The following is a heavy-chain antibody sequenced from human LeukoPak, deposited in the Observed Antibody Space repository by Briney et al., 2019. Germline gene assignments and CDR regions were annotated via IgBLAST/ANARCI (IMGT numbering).Heavy chain of an antibody. CDR1: GFTFSGFW. V-gene: IGHV3-7*03. D-gene: IGHD3-9*01. Sequence: GGSLRLSCAVSGFTFSGFWMSWSRQAPGKGLEWVASINSDGSEGYYADVVKGRFTISRDNAKNSLYLQMNSLRAEDTALYYCAKDILTGYFSPSFDYWGQGTLVTVSS. CDR3: AKDILTGYFSPSFDY. CDR2: INSDGSEG. J-gene: IGHJ4*02.